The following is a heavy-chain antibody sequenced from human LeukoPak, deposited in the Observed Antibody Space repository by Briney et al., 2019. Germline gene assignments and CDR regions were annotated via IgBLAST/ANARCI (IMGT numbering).Heavy chain of an antibody. Sequence: GGSLRLFCAASGFTFTTYWMTSVRQAPGKGLEWVANINQDGSEKYFVDSVKGRFTISRDNAKNSLYLQVNSLRVEDTAVYYCARVAKYYYGSETYYFFEHWGQGTPVTASS. V-gene: IGHV3-7*01. D-gene: IGHD3-10*01. CDR2: INQDGSEK. CDR3: ARVAKYYYGSETYYFFEH. J-gene: IGHJ4*02. CDR1: GFTFTTYW.